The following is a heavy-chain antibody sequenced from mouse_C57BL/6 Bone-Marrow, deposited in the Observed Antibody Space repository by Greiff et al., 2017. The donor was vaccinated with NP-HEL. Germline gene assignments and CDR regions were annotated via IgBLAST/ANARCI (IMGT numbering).Heavy chain of an antibody. Sequence: QVQLKESGAELVRPGTSVKMSCKASGYTFTNYWIGWAKQRPGHGLEWIGDIYPGGGYTNFNEKFKGKATLTADKSSSTAYMQFSSLTSEDSAIYYCGRSGLRRGSYWYFDVWGTGTTVTVSS. V-gene: IGHV1-63*01. J-gene: IGHJ1*03. CDR3: GRSGLRRGSYWYFDV. CDR2: IYPGGGYT. D-gene: IGHD2-2*01. CDR1: GYTFTNYW.